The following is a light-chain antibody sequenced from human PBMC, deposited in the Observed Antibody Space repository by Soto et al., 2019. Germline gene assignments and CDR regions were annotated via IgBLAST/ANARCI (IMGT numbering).Light chain of an antibody. V-gene: IGLV2-14*01. CDR2: GVT. CDR3: SSYTTAYFYV. CDR1: SSDVGAFNY. Sequence: QSALTQPASVSGSPGQSITISCIGSSSDVGAFNYVSWYQQHPGKAPKLIIHGVTNRPSGVSNRFSGSKSDYTASLTTSGLQAEDEADYYCSSYTTAYFYVFGTGTKVTVL. J-gene: IGLJ1*01.